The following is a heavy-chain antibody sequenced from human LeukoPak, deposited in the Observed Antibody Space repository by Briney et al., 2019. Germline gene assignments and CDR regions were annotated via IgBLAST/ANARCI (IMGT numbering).Heavy chain of an antibody. CDR3: AREGFPGHPESHYYDSSGSFDY. CDR2: ISAYNGNT. D-gene: IGHD3-22*01. V-gene: IGHV1-18*01. Sequence: ASVKVSCKASGYTFTSYDINWVRQAPGQGLEWMGWISAYNGNTNYAQKLQGRVTMTTDTSTSTAYMELRSLRSDDTAVYYCAREGFPGHPESHYYDSSGSFDYWGQGTLVTVSS. CDR1: GYTFTSYD. J-gene: IGHJ4*02.